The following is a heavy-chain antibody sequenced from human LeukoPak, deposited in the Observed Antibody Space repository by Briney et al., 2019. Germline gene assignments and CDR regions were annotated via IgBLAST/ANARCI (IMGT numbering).Heavy chain of an antibody. CDR1: GFTLSTNA. CDR2: ISGSGAST. Sequence: GGSLRLSCLTSGFTLSTNAMSWVRQAPGKGLEWISGISGSGASTYHADSVKGRFTISRDDSRNTLYLQMNSLRGDDTAVYYCAKDVGKWESLHFFDYWGQGTLVTVSS. V-gene: IGHV3-23*01. CDR3: AKDVGKWESLHFFDY. D-gene: IGHD1-26*01. J-gene: IGHJ4*02.